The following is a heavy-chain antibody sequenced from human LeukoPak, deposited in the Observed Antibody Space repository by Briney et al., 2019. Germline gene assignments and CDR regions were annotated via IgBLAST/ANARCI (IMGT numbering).Heavy chain of an antibody. J-gene: IGHJ6*03. V-gene: IGHV3-21*01. Sequence: GGSLRLSCAASGFTFSSYSMNWVRQAPGKGLEWVSSISSTSSDIYYADSVKGRFTISRDNAKNSLYLQMNSLRAEDTAVYYCARDSRRWLQSLYYYYMDVWGKGTTVTVSS. D-gene: IGHD5-24*01. CDR3: ARDSRRWLQSLYYYYMDV. CDR2: ISSTSSDI. CDR1: GFTFSSYS.